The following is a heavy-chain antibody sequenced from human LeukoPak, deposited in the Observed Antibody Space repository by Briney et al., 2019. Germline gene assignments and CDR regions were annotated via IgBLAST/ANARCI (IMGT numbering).Heavy chain of an antibody. Sequence: GGSLRLSCAASGFTFSSYAFHWVRQAPGKGLEYVSAINANGDNTYYANSVKGRFTISRDNSKNTLYLQMGSLRTEDMAVYYCARVPILTGSYYFDYWGQGILVTVSS. CDR2: INANGDNT. V-gene: IGHV3-64*01. D-gene: IGHD3-9*01. CDR3: ARVPILTGSYYFDY. CDR1: GFTFSSYA. J-gene: IGHJ4*02.